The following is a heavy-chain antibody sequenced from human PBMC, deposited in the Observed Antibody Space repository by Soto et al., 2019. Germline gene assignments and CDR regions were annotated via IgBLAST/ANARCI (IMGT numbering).Heavy chain of an antibody. Sequence: QVQLVQSGAEVKKPGASVKVSCKASGYTFTSYYMHWVRQAPGQGLEWMGIINPSGGSTSYAQKFQGRVTITADKSTSAAYMELSSLRSEDTAVYYCARSRSRGCIDYWGQGTLVTVSS. D-gene: IGHD6-19*01. CDR2: INPSGGST. CDR1: GYTFTSYY. CDR3: ARSRSRGCIDY. J-gene: IGHJ4*02. V-gene: IGHV1-46*01.